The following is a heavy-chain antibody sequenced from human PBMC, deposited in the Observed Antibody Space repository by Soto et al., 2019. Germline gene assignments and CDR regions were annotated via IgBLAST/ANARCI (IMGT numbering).Heavy chain of an antibody. D-gene: IGHD1-1*01. CDR3: VRVVAITGSPDN. Sequence: QVQLVQSGAEVRQPASSVKVSCKTSGGTFSSYAISWVRQAPGQGLEWMGGIVPIVDTSTYAQKFQGRVTITADESTSTVYMELISLRSDDTAVYYCVRVVAITGSPDNWGQGTLVTVSS. V-gene: IGHV1-69*12. CDR2: IVPIVDTS. J-gene: IGHJ4*02. CDR1: GGTFSSYA.